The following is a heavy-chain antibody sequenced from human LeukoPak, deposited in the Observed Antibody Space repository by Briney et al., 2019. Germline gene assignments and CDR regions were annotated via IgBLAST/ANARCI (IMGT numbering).Heavy chain of an antibody. CDR1: GLTFRTTW. CDR3: ATARDFRFEY. V-gene: IGHV3-74*01. Sequence: GGSLRLSCATSGLTFRTTWMHWVRQAPGKGLMWVSRMNGEGTTIDYADSVKGRFTVSRDYAKNTLFLQMNNLRTEDTALYFCATARDFRFEYWGQGSLVIVSA. J-gene: IGHJ4*02. CDR2: MNGEGTTI. D-gene: IGHD3/OR15-3a*01.